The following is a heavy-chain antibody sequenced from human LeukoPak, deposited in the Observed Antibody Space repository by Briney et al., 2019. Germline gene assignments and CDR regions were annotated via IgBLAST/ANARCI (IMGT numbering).Heavy chain of an antibody. CDR3: AKDSYDSSGYHLGFDY. CDR1: GGSISSSSYY. J-gene: IGHJ4*02. D-gene: IGHD3-22*01. Sequence: LSLTCTVSGGSISSSSYYWGWIRQAPGKGLEWVSYISSSGSTIYYADSVKGRFTISRDNAKNSLYLQMNSLRAEDTAVYYCAKDSYDSSGYHLGFDYWGQGTLVTVSS. CDR2: ISSSGSTI. V-gene: IGHV3-11*04.